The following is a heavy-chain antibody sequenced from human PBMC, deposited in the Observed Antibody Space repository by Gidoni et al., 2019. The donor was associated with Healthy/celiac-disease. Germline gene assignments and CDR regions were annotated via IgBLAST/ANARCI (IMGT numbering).Heavy chain of an antibody. D-gene: IGHD6-19*01. V-gene: IGHV3-49*05. CDR3: TREQDSSGWYDY. CDR2: IRSKAYGGTT. CDR1: GFTFGDYA. Sequence: EVQLVESGGGLVKPGRSLRLSCTASGFTFGDYAMSWFRQAPGKGLEWVGFIRSKAYGGTTEYAASVKGRFTISRDDSKSIAYLQMNSLKTEDTAVYYCTREQDSSGWYDYWGQGTLVTVSS. J-gene: IGHJ4*02.